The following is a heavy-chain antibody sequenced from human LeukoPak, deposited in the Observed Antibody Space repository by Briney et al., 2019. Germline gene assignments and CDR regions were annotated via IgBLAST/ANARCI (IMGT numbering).Heavy chain of an antibody. CDR3: AIIPPDYYGMDV. V-gene: IGHV4-34*01. J-gene: IGHJ6*02. CDR1: GGSFSGYY. Sequence: SETLSLTCAVYGGSFSGYYWSWIRQPPGKGLEWIGEINYSGSTNYNPSLKSRVTISVDTSKNQFSLKLSSVTAADTAVYYCAIIPPDYYGMDVWGQGTTVTVSS. CDR2: INYSGST.